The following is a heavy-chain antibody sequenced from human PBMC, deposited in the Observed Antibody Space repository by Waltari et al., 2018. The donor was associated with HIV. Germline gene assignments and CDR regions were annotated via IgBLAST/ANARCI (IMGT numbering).Heavy chain of an antibody. J-gene: IGHJ2*01. CDR2: IGTAGDT. CDR3: ARGWSPFDL. Sequence: EVQLVESGGGLVLPGGSLSLPCSASGFRFNTYDMQWVRQAKGKGLEWVSAIGTAGDTYYPDSVKGRCTISRENDKNSLYLQMNSLRAEDTALYYCARGWSPFDLWGRGTLVTVSS. V-gene: IGHV3-13*01. CDR1: GFRFNTYD. D-gene: IGHD6-13*01.